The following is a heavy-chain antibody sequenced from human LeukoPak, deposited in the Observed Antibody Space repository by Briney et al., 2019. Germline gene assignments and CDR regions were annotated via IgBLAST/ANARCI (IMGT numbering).Heavy chain of an antibody. CDR2: INHSGST. CDR3: ASHDHAAFDI. Sequence: PSETLSLTCAVYGGSFSGYYWSWIRQPPGKGLEWIGEINHSGSTNYNPSLKSRVTISVDTSKNQFSLKLSSVTAADTAVYYCASHDHAAFDIWGQGTMVTVSS. V-gene: IGHV4-34*01. J-gene: IGHJ3*02. CDR1: GGSFSGYY.